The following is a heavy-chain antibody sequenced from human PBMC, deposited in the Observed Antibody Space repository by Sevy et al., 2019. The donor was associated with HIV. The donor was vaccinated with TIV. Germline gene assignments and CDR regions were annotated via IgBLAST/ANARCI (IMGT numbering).Heavy chain of an antibody. CDR1: GFTFSNYD. V-gene: IGHV3-30*02. CDR2: IRYDGSDK. Sequence: GGSLRLSCAASGFTFSNYDMHWVRQVPGKGLEWVTFIRYDGSDKYYAASVKGRFTISRDDSKNTLYLQMDSLTPEDTAIYYCAKDLAGPGRRYFDYWGQGTLVTVSS. J-gene: IGHJ4*02. D-gene: IGHD6-13*01. CDR3: AKDLAGPGRRYFDY.